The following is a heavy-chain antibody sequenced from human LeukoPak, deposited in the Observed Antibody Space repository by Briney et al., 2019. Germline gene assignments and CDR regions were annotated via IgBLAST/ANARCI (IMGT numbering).Heavy chain of an antibody. CDR3: ARDSREYYDSSGYYPDY. CDR1: GYTFTSYG. J-gene: IGHJ4*02. CDR2: ISAYNGNT. V-gene: IGHV1-18*01. Sequence: ASVKVSCKASGYTFTSYGISWVRQAPGQGLEWMGWISAYNGNTNYAQKLQGRVTMTTDTSTSTAYMELSRLRSDDTAVYYCARDSREYYDSSGYYPDYWGQGTLVTVSA. D-gene: IGHD3-22*01.